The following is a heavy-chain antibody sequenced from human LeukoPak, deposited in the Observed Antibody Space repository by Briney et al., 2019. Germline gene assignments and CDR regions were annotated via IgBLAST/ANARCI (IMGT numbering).Heavy chain of an antibody. J-gene: IGHJ5*02. CDR2: IYYSGST. CDR1: GGSISSYY. CDR3: ARVTVGQQLEHGFDP. V-gene: IGHV4-59*13. D-gene: IGHD6-13*01. Sequence: SETLSLTCTVSGGSISSYYWSWIRQSPGKGLEWIGYIYYSGSTNYNPSLKSRVTISVDTSKNQFSLKLSSVTAADTAVYYCARVTVGQQLEHGFDPWGQGTLVTVSS.